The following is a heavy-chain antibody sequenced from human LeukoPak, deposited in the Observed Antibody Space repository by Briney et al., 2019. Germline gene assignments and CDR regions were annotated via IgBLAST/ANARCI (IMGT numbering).Heavy chain of an antibody. CDR2: SDHSGTT. CDR1: GGSFGGYY. Sequence: SETLSLTCVVYGGSFGGYYWSWIRQPPGKGLEWIGESDHSGTTNYNPSLKSRVTMSVDTSKNQFSLMVSSVTAADTAVYYCATGRNGVVPSPILGVGPWYNYHYMDVWGKGTTVTVSS. V-gene: IGHV4-34*01. J-gene: IGHJ6*03. CDR3: ATGRNGVVPSPILGVGPWYNYHYMDV. D-gene: IGHD2-2*02.